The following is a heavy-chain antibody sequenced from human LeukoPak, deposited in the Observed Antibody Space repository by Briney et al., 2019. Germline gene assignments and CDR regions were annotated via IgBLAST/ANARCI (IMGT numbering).Heavy chain of an antibody. D-gene: IGHD5-12*01. CDR1: GFTFSRYA. CDR3: ARDRENSGYDY. V-gene: IGHV3-21*05. Sequence: GGSLRLSCAASGFTFSRYAMNWVRQAPGKGLEWVSYINTDSSDIHYADSVKGRFTISRDNAKNSLYLQMNSLRAEDTAVYYCARDRENSGYDYWGQGTLVTVSS. J-gene: IGHJ4*02. CDR2: INTDSSDI.